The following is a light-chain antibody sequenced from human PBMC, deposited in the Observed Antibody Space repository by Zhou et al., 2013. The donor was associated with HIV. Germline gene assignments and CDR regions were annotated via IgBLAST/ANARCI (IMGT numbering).Light chain of an antibody. CDR2: DAS. CDR3: QQYGGAFT. V-gene: IGKV3-20*01. CDR1: QSVSGIY. Sequence: EIVLTQSPGTLSLSPGERATLSCRASQSVSGIYLAWYQQKPGQAPRLLIYDASTRATGIPDRFSGSGSGTDFTLTITRLEPEDFALYYCQQYGGAFTFGGGTKVEIK. J-gene: IGKJ4*01.